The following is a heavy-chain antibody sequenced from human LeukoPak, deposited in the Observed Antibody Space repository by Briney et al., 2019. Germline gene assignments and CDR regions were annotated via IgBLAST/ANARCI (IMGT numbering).Heavy chain of an antibody. J-gene: IGHJ4*02. Sequence: GGSLRLSCAASGFTFSDHYMDWVRQAPGKGLEWVSSISSSSSYIYYADSVKGRFTISRDNAKNSLYLQMNSLRAEDTAVYYCAREPNWAMYYFDYWGQGTLVTVSS. D-gene: IGHD1-1*01. CDR3: AREPNWAMYYFDY. V-gene: IGHV3-21*01. CDR1: GFTFSDHY. CDR2: ISSSSSYI.